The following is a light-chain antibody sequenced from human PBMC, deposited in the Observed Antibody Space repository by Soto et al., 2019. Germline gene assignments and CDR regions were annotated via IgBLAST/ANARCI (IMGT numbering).Light chain of an antibody. Sequence: EVVMTQSPSTLSVSPGERATLSCRASQGGNSNLAWYQQKPAQAPRLLIYGASTMATGVPARFSGSGSGTEFTPSISSLLSVDVVVSYCQQYNNWPPLTFGGGTEVEIK. V-gene: IGKV3-15*01. J-gene: IGKJ4*01. CDR1: QGGNSN. CDR2: GAS. CDR3: QQYNNWPPLT.